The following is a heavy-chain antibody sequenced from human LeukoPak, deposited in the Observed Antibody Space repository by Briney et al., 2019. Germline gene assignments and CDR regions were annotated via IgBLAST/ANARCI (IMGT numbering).Heavy chain of an antibody. CDR3: ARDREVVVPAATGGWFDP. CDR2: IYTSGST. D-gene: IGHD2-2*01. J-gene: IGHJ5*02. CDR1: GGSISSGSYY. Sequence: SQTLSLTCTVSGGSISSGSYYWNWIRQPAGKGLEWIGRIYTSGSTHYNPSLKRRVTISVDTSKNQFSLKLSSVTAADTALYYCARDREVVVPAATGGWFDPWGQGTLVTVSS. V-gene: IGHV4-61*02.